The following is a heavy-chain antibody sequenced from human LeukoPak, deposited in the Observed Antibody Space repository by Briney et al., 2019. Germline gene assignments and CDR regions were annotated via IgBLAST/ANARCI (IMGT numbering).Heavy chain of an antibody. V-gene: IGHV3-48*02. J-gene: IGHJ4*02. CDR2: IGSSGSPT. Sequence: SGGSLRLSCAASGFAFSSYNMNWVRQAPGKGLEWISYIGSSGSPTHYADSVGGRFTISRDNAKNSLYLQMNSLRDEDTAVYYCAREEYQLLPLGYYGSGSYDYWGQGTLVTVSS. CDR3: AREEYQLLPLGYYGSGSYDY. D-gene: IGHD3-10*01. CDR1: GFAFSSYN.